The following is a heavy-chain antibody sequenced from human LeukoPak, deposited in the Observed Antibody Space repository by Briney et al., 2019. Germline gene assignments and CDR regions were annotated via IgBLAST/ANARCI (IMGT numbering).Heavy chain of an antibody. D-gene: IGHD3-22*01. J-gene: IGHJ4*02. CDR2: IIPIFGTA. V-gene: IGHV1-69*05. Sequence: ASVKVSCKASGGTFSSYAISWVRQAPGQGLEWMGGIIPIFGTANYAQKFQGRVTITTDESTSTAYMELSSLRSEDTAVYYCARADSSGYYLPRYDYWGQGTLVTVST. CDR1: GGTFSSYA. CDR3: ARADSSGYYLPRYDY.